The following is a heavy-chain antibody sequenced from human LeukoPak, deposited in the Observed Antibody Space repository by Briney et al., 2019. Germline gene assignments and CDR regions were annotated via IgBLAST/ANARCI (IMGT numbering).Heavy chain of an antibody. V-gene: IGHV4-34*01. CDR1: GGSFSGYY. CDR3: ARGYGSGNGFYYYYYMDV. D-gene: IGHD3-10*01. CDR2: INHSGST. J-gene: IGHJ6*03. Sequence: SETLSLTCAAYGGSFSGYYWSWIRQPPGKGLEWIGEINHSGSTNYNPSLKSRVTISVDTSKNQFSLKLSSVTAADTAVYYCARGYGSGNGFYYYYYMDVWGKGTTVTISS.